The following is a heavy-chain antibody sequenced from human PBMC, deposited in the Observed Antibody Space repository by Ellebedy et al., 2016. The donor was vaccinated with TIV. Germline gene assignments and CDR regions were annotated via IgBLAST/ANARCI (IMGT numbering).Heavy chain of an antibody. CDR2: ITSRSNYI. CDR3: ARDGQIVVEPATISYYYYGMDV. V-gene: IGHV3-21*01. Sequence: GGSLRLXXAASGFTFRTYTMNWVRQAPGKGLEWVSSITSRSNYIYYVDSVKGRFTISRDNAKDSLYLQMNSLRAEDTAVYYCARDGQIVVEPATISYYYYGMDVWGQGTTVTVSS. J-gene: IGHJ6*02. D-gene: IGHD2-2*01. CDR1: GFTFRTYT.